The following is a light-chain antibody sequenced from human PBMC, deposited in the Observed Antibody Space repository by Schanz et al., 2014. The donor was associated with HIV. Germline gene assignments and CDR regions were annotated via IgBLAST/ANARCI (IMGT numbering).Light chain of an antibody. CDR1: NSDIDFYYY. CDR3: CSYAGSYNFYV. CDR2: DVS. J-gene: IGLJ1*01. Sequence: QSALTQPASVSGSPGQSIAISCTGPNSDIDFYYYVSWFQQHPGKAPKLMIYDVSKRPSGVPDRFSGSKSGNTASLTISGLQAEDEADYYCCSYAGSYNFYVFGTGTKLTVL. V-gene: IGLV2-11*01.